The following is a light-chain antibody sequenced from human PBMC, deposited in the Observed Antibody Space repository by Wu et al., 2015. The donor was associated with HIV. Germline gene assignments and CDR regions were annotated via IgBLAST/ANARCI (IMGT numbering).Light chain of an antibody. V-gene: IGKV3-11*01. Sequence: EIVLTQSPDILSLSPGERATLSCRASQSVSSYLAWYQQKSGQAPRLLIYDASNRATGIPARFSGSGSGTEFTLTISSLDPEDFAVYYCQQRANWPRTFGQGTKVEIK. J-gene: IGKJ1*01. CDR1: QSVSSY. CDR2: DAS. CDR3: QQRANWPRT.